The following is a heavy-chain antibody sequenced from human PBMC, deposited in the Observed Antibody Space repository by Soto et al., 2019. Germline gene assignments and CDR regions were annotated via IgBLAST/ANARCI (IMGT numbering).Heavy chain of an antibody. CDR2: ICWDDDK. J-gene: IGHJ4*02. D-gene: IGHD3-10*01. V-gene: IGHV2-5*02. CDR1: GFSLSTREVG. Sequence: QITLKESGPTLVKPTQTLTLTCTFSGFSLSTREVGVGWIRQPPGKALEWLALICWDDDKRYSPSLKSRLTSVKDTSKNLVILIMTNMDPEDTATYYCAPRAYYYGSGSDYTHWGQGILVTVSS. CDR3: APRAYYYGSGSDYTH.